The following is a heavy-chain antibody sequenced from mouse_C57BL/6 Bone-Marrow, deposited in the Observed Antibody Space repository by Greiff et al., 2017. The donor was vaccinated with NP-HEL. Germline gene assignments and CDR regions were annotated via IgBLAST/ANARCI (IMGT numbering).Heavy chain of an antibody. CDR1: GFTFSNYW. D-gene: IGHD2-3*01. J-gene: IGHJ1*03. CDR2: IRLKSDNYAT. V-gene: IGHV6-3*01. CDR3: TDDGYYVGYFDV. Sequence: EVKLEESGGGLVQPGGSMKLSCVASGFTFSNYWMNWVRQSPEKGLEWVAQIRLKSDNYATHYAESVKGRFTISRDDSKSSVYLQMNNLRAEDTGIYYCTDDGYYVGYFDVWGTGTTVTVSS.